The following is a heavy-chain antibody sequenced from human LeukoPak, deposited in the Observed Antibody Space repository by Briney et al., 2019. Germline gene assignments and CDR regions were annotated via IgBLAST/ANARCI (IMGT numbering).Heavy chain of an antibody. D-gene: IGHD6-13*01. J-gene: IGHJ4*02. Sequence: PGGSLRLSCAASGFTFSSYWMHWVRQAPGKGLVWVSRINSDGSSTSYADSVKGRFTISRDNAKNTLYLQMNSLRAEDTAVYYCARAVYSSSWYDYWGQGTLDTVSS. CDR1: GFTFSSYW. CDR2: INSDGSST. V-gene: IGHV3-74*01. CDR3: ARAVYSSSWYDY.